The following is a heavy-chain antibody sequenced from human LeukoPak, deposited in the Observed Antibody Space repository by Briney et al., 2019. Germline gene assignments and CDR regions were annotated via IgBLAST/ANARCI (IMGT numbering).Heavy chain of an antibody. CDR3: AKDKYSSSWYGNYFDY. Sequence: PGGSLRLSCAASGFTFDGYAMHWVRQAPGKGLEWVSGISWNSGSIGYADSVKGRFTISRDNAKNSLYLQMNSLRAEDMALYYCAKDKYSSSWYGNYFDYWGQGTLVTVSS. J-gene: IGHJ4*02. CDR1: GFTFDGYA. CDR2: ISWNSGSI. V-gene: IGHV3-9*03. D-gene: IGHD6-13*01.